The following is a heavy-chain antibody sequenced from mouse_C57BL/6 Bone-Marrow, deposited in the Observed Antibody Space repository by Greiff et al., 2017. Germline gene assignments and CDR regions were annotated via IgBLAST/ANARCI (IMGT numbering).Heavy chain of an antibody. Sequence: VQGVESGPELVKPGASVKISCQASGYTFTDYYINWVKQRPGQGLEWIGWIYPGSGNTKYNEQFKGKATLTVDTSSSTAYMQLSSLTSEDSAVYFCAIDYYGSSHNYYAMDYWGQGTSVTVSS. J-gene: IGHJ4*01. CDR1: GYTFTDYY. CDR3: AIDYYGSSHNYYAMDY. CDR2: IYPGSGNT. V-gene: IGHV1-84*01. D-gene: IGHD1-1*01.